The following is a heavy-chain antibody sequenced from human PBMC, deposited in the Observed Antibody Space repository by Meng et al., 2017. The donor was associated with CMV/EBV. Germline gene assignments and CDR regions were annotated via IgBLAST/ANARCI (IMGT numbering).Heavy chain of an antibody. D-gene: IGHD1-26*01. Sequence: VALEAVGGGPLKPSGARFPTRGCLGGSFSGYYWSWIRQPPGKGLEWIGEINHSGSTNYNPSLKSRVTISVDTSKNQFSLKLSSVTAADTAAYYCARGVGGWFDPWGQGTLVTVSS. V-gene: IGHV4-34*01. CDR2: INHSGST. CDR1: GGSFSGYY. CDR3: ARGVGGWFDP. J-gene: IGHJ5*02.